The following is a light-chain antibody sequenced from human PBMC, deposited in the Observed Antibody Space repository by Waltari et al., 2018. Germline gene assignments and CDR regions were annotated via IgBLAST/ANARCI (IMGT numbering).Light chain of an antibody. Sequence: QSALTQPASVSGSPGQSITISCTGTNSAVGGYNDVSWYQQRPGKAPQLLVSEVTNRPSGVSNRFSGSKSDNTASLTISGLLAEDEADYYCSSYTNSSTYVFGTGTKVTVL. CDR1: NSAVGGYND. CDR2: EVT. J-gene: IGLJ1*01. V-gene: IGLV2-14*01. CDR3: SSYTNSSTYV.